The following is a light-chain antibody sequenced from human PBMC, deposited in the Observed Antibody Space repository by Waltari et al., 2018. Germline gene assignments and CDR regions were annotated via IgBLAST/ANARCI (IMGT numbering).Light chain of an antibody. Sequence: QSALTQPASVSGSPGQSITIPSTGTSRYGGNYHLVSWFRQHPGQAPKLVVYKISRRPSGVSDRFSGSKSGNTASLTISGLHLEDEADYYCCSYAGGGSWVFGGGTKLTVL. CDR3: CSYAGGGSWV. J-gene: IGLJ3*02. CDR1: SRYGGNYHL. V-gene: IGLV2-23*02. CDR2: KIS.